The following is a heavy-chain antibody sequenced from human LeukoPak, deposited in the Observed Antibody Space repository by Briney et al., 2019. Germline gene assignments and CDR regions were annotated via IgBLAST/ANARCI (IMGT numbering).Heavy chain of an antibody. Sequence: SVKVSCKASGGTFSSYAISWVRQAPGQGLEWMGRIIPILGIANYAQKFQGRVTITADKSTSTAYMELSSLRSEDTAVYYCARGGEIAEAGPPFDYWGQGTLVTVSS. CDR1: GGTFSSYA. CDR3: ARGGEIAEAGPPFDY. CDR2: IIPILGIA. D-gene: IGHD6-13*01. J-gene: IGHJ4*02. V-gene: IGHV1-69*04.